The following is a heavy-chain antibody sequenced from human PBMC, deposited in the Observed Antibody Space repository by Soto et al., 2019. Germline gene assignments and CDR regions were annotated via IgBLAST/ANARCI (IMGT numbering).Heavy chain of an antibody. CDR3: ARDEGYSSSVAY. V-gene: IGHV3-48*02. Sequence: GGSLRLSCAASGFTFSGYSMNWVRQAPGKGLEWVAYISSRSNIIYYADSVKGRFTISRDNAKNSLYLQMNSLRDEDTAVYYCARDEGYSSSVAYWGQGILVTVSS. D-gene: IGHD6-6*01. J-gene: IGHJ4*02. CDR1: GFTFSGYS. CDR2: ISSRSNII.